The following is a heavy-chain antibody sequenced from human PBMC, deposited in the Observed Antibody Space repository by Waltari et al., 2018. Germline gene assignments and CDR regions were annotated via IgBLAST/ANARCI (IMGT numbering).Heavy chain of an antibody. V-gene: IGHV4-38-2*01. CDR3: ARAGDRVTMVQGVIITFDY. Sequence: QVQLQESGPGLVKPSETLSLTCAVSGYSISSGYYWGWIRQPPGKGLEWIGSIYHSGSTYYTPSLKSRVTISVDTSKNQFSLKLSSVTAADTAVYYCARAGDRVTMVQGVIITFDYWGQGTLVTVSS. CDR1: GYSISSGYY. J-gene: IGHJ4*02. CDR2: IYHSGST. D-gene: IGHD3-10*01.